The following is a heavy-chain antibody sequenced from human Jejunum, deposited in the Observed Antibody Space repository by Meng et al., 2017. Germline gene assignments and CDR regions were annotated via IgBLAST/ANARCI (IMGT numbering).Heavy chain of an antibody. CDR3: ARARSENWGRFEY. CDR1: GFTFSSYW. V-gene: IGHV3-74*01. CDR2: ISTDGRST. D-gene: IGHD7-27*01. J-gene: IGHJ4*02. Sequence: GGSLRLSCAASGFTFSSYWMHWVRQVPGKGLVWVSRISTDGRSTNYADSVKGRFTVSRDNAKNTLYLQMNSLRDEDTAVYYCARARSENWGRFEYWGQGKLVNVSS.